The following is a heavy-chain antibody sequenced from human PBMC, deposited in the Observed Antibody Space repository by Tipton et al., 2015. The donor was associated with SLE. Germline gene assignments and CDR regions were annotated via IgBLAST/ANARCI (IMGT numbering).Heavy chain of an antibody. CDR2: MYYRGST. J-gene: IGHJ4*02. D-gene: IGHD3-22*01. CDR3: AKVGIYGTSGYYFDD. CDR1: GGSISSSDYY. Sequence: LRLSCTISGGSISSSDYYWGWIRQPPGKGLEWIGSMYYRGSTYYNPSLESRVTMSLDTSKNQFSLKLNSVTAADTAVYYCAKVGIYGTSGYYFDDWGQGTLLTVSS. V-gene: IGHV4-39*07.